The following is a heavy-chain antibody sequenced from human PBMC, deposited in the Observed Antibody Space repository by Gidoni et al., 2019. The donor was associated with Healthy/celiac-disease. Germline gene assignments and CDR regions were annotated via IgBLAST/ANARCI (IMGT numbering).Heavy chain of an antibody. D-gene: IGHD3-16*01. V-gene: IGHV3-73*02. CDR2: IRSKANSYAT. CDR1: GFTFSGSA. CDR3: TREWGEMATKSDAFDI. J-gene: IGHJ3*02. Sequence: EVQLVESGGGLVQPGGSLKLSCAASGFTFSGSAMHWVRQASGKGLEWVGRIRSKANSYATAYAASVKGRFTISRDDSKNTAYLQMNSLKTEDTAVYYCTREWGEMATKSDAFDIWGQGTMVTVSS.